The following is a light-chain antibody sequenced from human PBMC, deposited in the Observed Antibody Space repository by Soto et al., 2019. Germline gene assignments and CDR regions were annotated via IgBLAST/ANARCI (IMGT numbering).Light chain of an antibody. CDR3: GTWDFSLSAYV. CDR2: DNN. V-gene: IGLV1-51*01. Sequence: QSVLTQPPSVSAAPGQKVTISCSGSSSNIGDNYVSWYQHLPGTAPKLLIYDNNKRPSGIPDRFSGSKSGTSATLGITGLQTGDEADYYCGTWDFSLSAYVFGTGTKLT. J-gene: IGLJ1*01. CDR1: SSNIGDNY.